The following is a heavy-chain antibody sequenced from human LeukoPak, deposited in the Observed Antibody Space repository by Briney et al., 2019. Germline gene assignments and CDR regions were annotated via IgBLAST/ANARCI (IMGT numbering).Heavy chain of an antibody. V-gene: IGHV4-59*01. J-gene: IGHJ4*02. Sequence: SETLSLTCTVSGGSISSYYWSWTRQPPGKGLEWIGYIYYSGSTNYNPSLKSRVTISVDTSKNQFSLKLSSVTAADTAVYYCARIRYFDWLHKGEFDYWGQGTLVTVSS. CDR1: GGSISSYY. CDR2: IYYSGST. CDR3: ARIRYFDWLHKGEFDY. D-gene: IGHD3-9*01.